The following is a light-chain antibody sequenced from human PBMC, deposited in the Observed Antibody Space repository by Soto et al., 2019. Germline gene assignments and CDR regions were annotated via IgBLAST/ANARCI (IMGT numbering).Light chain of an antibody. CDR3: RQYGSSPTT. J-gene: IGKJ1*01. CDR1: QSVTSHY. Sequence: EIVLTQSPGTLSLSPGERATLSCRASQSVTSHYLAWYQQKPGQAPRLLFFGASIRATGIPDRFSGSGSGTDFTLTISRREPEDFAVYHCRQYGSSPTTFGQGTKVEIK. CDR2: GAS. V-gene: IGKV3-20*01.